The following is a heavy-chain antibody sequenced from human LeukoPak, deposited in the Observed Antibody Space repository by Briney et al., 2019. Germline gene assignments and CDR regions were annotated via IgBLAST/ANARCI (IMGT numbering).Heavy chain of an antibody. D-gene: IGHD4-17*01. CDR1: GGSFSGYY. CDR2: INHSGST. CDR3: ARVYGVSAFDI. J-gene: IGHJ3*02. V-gene: IGHV4-34*01. Sequence: SETLSLTCAVYGGSFSGYYWSWIRQPPGKGLEWIGEINHSGSTNYNPSLKSRVTISVDTSKNQFSLKLSSVTAADTAVYYCARVYGVSAFDIWGQGTMVTVSS.